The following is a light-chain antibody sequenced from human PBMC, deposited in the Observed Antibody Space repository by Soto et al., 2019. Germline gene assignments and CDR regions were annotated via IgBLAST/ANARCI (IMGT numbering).Light chain of an antibody. CDR2: DTS. Sequence: VIWMTQSPSFLSAIRGDRVTISCRMSQDIGHYLAWYRQKPGKAPELLIYDTSRLQTGAPSRFSGSGSGTYFTLTINNLQSEDFAVYYCQQYNDWPPLTFGGGTKVEI. CDR3: QQYNDWPPLT. J-gene: IGKJ4*01. CDR1: QDIGHY. V-gene: IGKV1D-8*03.